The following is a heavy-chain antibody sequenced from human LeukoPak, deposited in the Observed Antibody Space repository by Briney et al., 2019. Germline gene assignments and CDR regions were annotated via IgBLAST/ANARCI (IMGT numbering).Heavy chain of an antibody. CDR3: ARVTMVRGVIIPFDY. CDR2: IYPGDSDP. V-gene: IGHV5-51*01. Sequence: GESLRISCKGSGYSFTSYCIGWVRQMPGKGLEWMGIIYPGDSDPRYSPSFQGQVTISVDKSISTAYLQWSSLKASDTAMYYCARVTMVRGVIIPFDYWGQGTLVTVSS. CDR1: GYSFTSYC. D-gene: IGHD3-10*01. J-gene: IGHJ4*02.